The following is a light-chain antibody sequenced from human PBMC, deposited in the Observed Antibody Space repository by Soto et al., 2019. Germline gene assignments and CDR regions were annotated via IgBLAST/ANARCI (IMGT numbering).Light chain of an antibody. CDR2: LGS. V-gene: IGKV2-28*01. J-gene: IGKJ4*01. CDR3: FQALQTPNLT. Sequence: DIVMTQSPLSLPVTPGEPASISCRSSQSLLHSNGYNYLDWYLQKPGQSPQLLIYLGSNRASGVPDMFSGSGSGTDFTLKISRVEAEDVGVYCCFQALQTPNLTFGGGTKVEIK. CDR1: QSLLHSNGYNY.